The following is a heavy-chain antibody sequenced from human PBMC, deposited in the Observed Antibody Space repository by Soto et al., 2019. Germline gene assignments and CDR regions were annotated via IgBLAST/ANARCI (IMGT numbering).Heavy chain of an antibody. CDR3: TTRTMIVVVITLQAFDI. D-gene: IGHD3-22*01. CDR2: ISSSSSTI. J-gene: IGHJ3*02. CDR1: GFTFSSYS. Sequence: GGSLRLSCAASGFTFSSYSMNWVRQAPGKGLEWVSYISSSSSTIYYADSVKGRFTISRDNAKNSLYLQMNSLRAEDTAVYYCTTRTMIVVVITLQAFDIWGQGTMVTVSS. V-gene: IGHV3-48*01.